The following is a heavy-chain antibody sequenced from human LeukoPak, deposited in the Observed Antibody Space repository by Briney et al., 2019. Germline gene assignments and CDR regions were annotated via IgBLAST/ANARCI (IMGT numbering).Heavy chain of an antibody. CDR3: ARGHEVRGVIGYYYYYYMDV. D-gene: IGHD3-10*01. CDR1: GGSFSGYY. V-gene: IGHV4-34*01. J-gene: IGHJ6*03. CDR2: INHSGST. Sequence: PSETLSLTCAVYGGSFSGYYWSWIRQPPGKGLEWIGEINHSGSTNYNPSLKSRVTISVDTSKNQFSLKLSSVTAAATAVYYCARGHEVRGVIGYYYYYYMDVWGKGTTVTVSS.